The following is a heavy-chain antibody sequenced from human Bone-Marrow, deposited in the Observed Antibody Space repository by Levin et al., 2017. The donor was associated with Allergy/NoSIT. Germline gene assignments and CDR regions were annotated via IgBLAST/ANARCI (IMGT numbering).Heavy chain of an antibody. CDR3: AKESELLLWFGDFPYYFDY. Sequence: SGLRRPGGRPYYADSVKGRFTISRDNSRNTVDLQMNSLRAEDTALYYCAKESELLLWFGDFPYYFDYWGQGTLATVSS. J-gene: IGHJ4*02. V-gene: IGHV3-23*01. D-gene: IGHD3-10*01. CDR2: LRRPGGRP.